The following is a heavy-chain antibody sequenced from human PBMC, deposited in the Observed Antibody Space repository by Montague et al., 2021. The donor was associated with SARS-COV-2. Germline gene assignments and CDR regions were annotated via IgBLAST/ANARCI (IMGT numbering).Heavy chain of an antibody. CDR3: AREAMVRGFGYYGMDV. J-gene: IGHJ6*02. CDR2: ISSSSSSI. D-gene: IGHD3-10*01. V-gene: IGHV3-21*01. CDR1: GFTFSSYS. Sequence: SLRLSCAASGFTFSSYSMNWVRQAPGKGLEWVSSISSSSSSIYYADSVKGRFTISRDNAKNSLYLQMNSLRAEDTAVYYCAREAMVRGFGYYGMDVWGQGTTVTVSS.